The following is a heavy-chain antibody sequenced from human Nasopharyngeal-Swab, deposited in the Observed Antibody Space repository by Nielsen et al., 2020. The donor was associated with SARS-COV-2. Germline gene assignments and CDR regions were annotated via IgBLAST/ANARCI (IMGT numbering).Heavy chain of an antibody. CDR3: TRRGYSGYDWDDLDWFDP. V-gene: IGHV3-73*01. Sequence: GESLKISCAASGFTFSGSAMHWVRQASGQGLEWVGRIRSKANSYATAYAASVKGRFTISRDDSKNTAYLQMNSLKTEDTAVYYCTRRGYSGYDWDDLDWFDPWGQGTLVTVSS. CDR2: IRSKANSYAT. J-gene: IGHJ5*02. D-gene: IGHD5-12*01. CDR1: GFTFSGSA.